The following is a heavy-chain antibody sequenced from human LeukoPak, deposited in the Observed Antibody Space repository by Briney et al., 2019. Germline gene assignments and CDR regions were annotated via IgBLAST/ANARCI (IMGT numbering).Heavy chain of an antibody. CDR3: ARDKGAEYYYDSSGYYRSSLDAFDI. J-gene: IGHJ3*02. CDR2: IYYSGST. D-gene: IGHD3-22*01. V-gene: IGHV4-59*01. CDR1: GGSINSYY. Sequence: PSETLSLTCTVSGGSINSYYWSWIRQPPGKGLEWIGYIYYSGSTNYNPSLKSRVTISVDTSKNQFSLKLSSVTAADTAVYYCARDKGAEYYYDSSGYYRSSLDAFDIWGQGTMVTVSS.